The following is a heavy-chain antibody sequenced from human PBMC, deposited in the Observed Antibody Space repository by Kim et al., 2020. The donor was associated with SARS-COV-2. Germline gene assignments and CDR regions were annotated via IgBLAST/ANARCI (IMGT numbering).Heavy chain of an antibody. D-gene: IGHD6-13*01. CDR2: N. CDR3: ALNRGIGAFDI. V-gene: IGHV6-1*01. J-gene: IGHJ3*02. Sequence: NAYAVSVKSRIIINPDTSKNEFSLQLKSVTPEDTAVYYCALNRGIGAFDIWGQGTMVTVSS.